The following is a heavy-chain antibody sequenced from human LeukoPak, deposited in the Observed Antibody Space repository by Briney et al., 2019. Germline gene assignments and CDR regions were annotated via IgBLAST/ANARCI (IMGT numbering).Heavy chain of an antibody. J-gene: IGHJ4*02. V-gene: IGHV3-74*01. D-gene: IGHD1-26*01. CDR2: IHSDGSST. CDR1: GFTFNTYG. CDR3: VRDIAVGATTFDY. Sequence: GGTLRLSCAASGFTFNTYGMSWVRQAPGKGLEWVSRIHSDGSSTSYADSVKGRFTISRDNAKNTLYLQMNSLRAEDTAVYYCVRDIAVGATTFDYWGQGTLVTVSS.